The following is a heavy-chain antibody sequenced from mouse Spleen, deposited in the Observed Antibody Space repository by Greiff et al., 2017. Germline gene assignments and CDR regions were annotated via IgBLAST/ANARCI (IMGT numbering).Heavy chain of an antibody. V-gene: IGHV1S22*01. CDR2: IYPGSGST. J-gene: IGHJ1*01. CDR1: GYTFTSYW. CDR3: TRDWYFDV. Sequence: LQQPGSELVRPGASVKLSCKASGYTFTSYWMHWVKQRPGQGLEWIGNIYPGSGSTNYDEKFKSKATLTVDTSSSTAYMQLSSLTSEDSAVYYCTRDWYFDVWGAGTTVTVSS.